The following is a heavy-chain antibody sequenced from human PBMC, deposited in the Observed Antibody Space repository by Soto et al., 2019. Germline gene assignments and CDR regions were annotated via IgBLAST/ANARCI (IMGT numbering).Heavy chain of an antibody. J-gene: IGHJ3*02. D-gene: IGHD3-10*01. V-gene: IGHV1-3*01. CDR2: INVGIGET. CDR1: GYTFTHNA. Sequence: QVQLVQSGAEVKKTGASVKVSCKASGYTFTHNAMHWVRQAPGQRPEWVGWINVGIGETKYSQKLQGRVSMTSDSSASAVYLELSSRRSEDAAVYYFARDSWITRNAFDIWGQGTLVSVSS. CDR3: ARDSWITRNAFDI.